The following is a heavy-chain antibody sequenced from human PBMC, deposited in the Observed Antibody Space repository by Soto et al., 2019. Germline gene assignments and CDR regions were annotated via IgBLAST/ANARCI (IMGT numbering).Heavy chain of an antibody. J-gene: IGHJ4*02. V-gene: IGHV4-31*03. D-gene: IGHD4-17*01. CDR1: GYSISSGGYY. Sequence: QVQLQESGPGLVKPSQTLSLTCTVSGYSISSGGYYWSWIRQYPGKGLEWIGYIYYSGNTYYNPSLKSRVTISVDTSKNQFSLKLSSVTAADTAVYYCARDRGDYGVDYWGQGTLVAVSS. CDR2: IYYSGNT. CDR3: ARDRGDYGVDY.